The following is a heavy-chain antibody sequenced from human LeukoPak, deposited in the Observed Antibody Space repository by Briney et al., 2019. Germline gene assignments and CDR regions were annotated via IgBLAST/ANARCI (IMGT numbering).Heavy chain of an antibody. CDR2: INPNGGVT. J-gene: IGHJ4*02. Sequence: GASVTVSCKASGYTFSGYYMHWLRQAPGQGLEWMGWINPNGGVTNYAQKFQGRVTMTRDTSISTAYMELSRLRSDDTAVYYCARDGGDGYNFYYWGQGTLVTVSS. D-gene: IGHD5-24*01. CDR1: GYTFSGYY. CDR3: ARDGGDGYNFYY. V-gene: IGHV1-2*02.